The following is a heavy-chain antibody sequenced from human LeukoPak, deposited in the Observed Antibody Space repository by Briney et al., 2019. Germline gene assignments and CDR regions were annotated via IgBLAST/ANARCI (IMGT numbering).Heavy chain of an antibody. V-gene: IGHV4-4*07. Sequence: SETLSLTCTVSGGSISSYYWSWIRQPAEKGLEWIGRIYTSGSTNYNPSLKSRVTMSVDTSKNQFSLKLSSVTATDTAVYYCARAEYYYDSSGYCLDYWGQGTLVTVSS. CDR2: IYTSGST. J-gene: IGHJ4*02. CDR3: ARAEYYYDSSGYCLDY. CDR1: GGSISSYY. D-gene: IGHD3-22*01.